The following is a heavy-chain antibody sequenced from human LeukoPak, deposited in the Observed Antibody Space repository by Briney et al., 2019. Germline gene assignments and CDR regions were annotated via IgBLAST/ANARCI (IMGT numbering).Heavy chain of an antibody. CDR2: ISAYNGNT. J-gene: IGHJ5*02. CDR1: GYTFTSYG. D-gene: IGHD6-13*01. CDR3: ARGYSSSWYGDWFDP. Sequence: ASVKVSCKASGYTFTSYGISWVRQAPGQGLEWMGWISAYNGNTNYAQKLQGRVTMTTDTSTSTAYMELRRLRSDDTAVYYCARGYSSSWYGDWFDPWGQGTLVTVSS. V-gene: IGHV1-18*01.